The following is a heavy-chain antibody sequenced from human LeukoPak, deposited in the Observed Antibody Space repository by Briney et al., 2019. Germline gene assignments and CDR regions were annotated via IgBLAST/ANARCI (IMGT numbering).Heavy chain of an antibody. CDR3: ARDYYDSSGYYRDYYYYMDV. Sequence: SETLSLTCTVSGGSISSSSYFWGRIRQPPGKGLEWIGNIYYSGSTYYNPSLKSRITISLDTSKNQFSLKLSSVTAADTAVYYCARDYYDSSGYYRDYYYYMDVWGKGTTVTVSS. D-gene: IGHD3-22*01. J-gene: IGHJ6*03. V-gene: IGHV4-39*07. CDR1: GGSISSSSYF. CDR2: IYYSGST.